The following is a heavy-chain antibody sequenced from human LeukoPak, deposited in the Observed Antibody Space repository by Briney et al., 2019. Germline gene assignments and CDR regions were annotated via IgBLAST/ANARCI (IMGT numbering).Heavy chain of an antibody. CDR3: AKDLYLRDFWSGYLDY. Sequence: GESLRLSCAASGFTFSSYSMNWVRQAPGKGLEWVAAISASGSATSYADSVRGRFTISRDNSKSTTYLQMNSLRAEDTAVFYCAKDLYLRDFWSGYLDYWGQGIPVTVSS. D-gene: IGHD3-3*01. CDR1: GFTFSSYS. V-gene: IGHV3-23*01. CDR2: ISASGSAT. J-gene: IGHJ4*02.